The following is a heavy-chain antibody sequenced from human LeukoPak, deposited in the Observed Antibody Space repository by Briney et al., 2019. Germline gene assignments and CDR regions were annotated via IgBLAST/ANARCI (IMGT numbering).Heavy chain of an antibody. V-gene: IGHV3-48*02. D-gene: IGHD4-17*01. Sequence: GGSLRLSWAAPGFTFSSHSMNWVRQAPGKGLEGVSYISSSSITPPYADSVKGRFTISRDNAKNSLYLQMNSLRDEDTAVYYCARDLTSVPTRWGQGTLVTVSS. CDR1: GFTFSSHS. J-gene: IGHJ4*02. CDR2: ISSSSITP. CDR3: ARDLTSVPTR.